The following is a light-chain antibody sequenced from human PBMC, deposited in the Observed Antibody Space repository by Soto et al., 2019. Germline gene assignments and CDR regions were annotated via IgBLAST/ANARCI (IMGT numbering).Light chain of an antibody. V-gene: IGKV3-15*01. CDR1: QSVSSN. Sequence: EIVMAQSPATLSVSPGERATLSCRASQSVSSNLAWYQQKRGHAPRLLIYGASARATGIPARVSGSGSGTEFTLTISRLEPEDFAVYYCQHYGSSPLTFGGGTKVDI. CDR2: GAS. J-gene: IGKJ4*01. CDR3: QHYGSSPLT.